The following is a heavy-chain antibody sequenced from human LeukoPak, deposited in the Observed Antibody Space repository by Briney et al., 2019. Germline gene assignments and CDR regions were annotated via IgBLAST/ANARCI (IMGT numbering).Heavy chain of an antibody. J-gene: IGHJ4*02. CDR1: GFTFSNYA. V-gene: IGHV3-23*01. CDR3: ARDLKDKLATIGIDY. CDR2: ISASGEST. D-gene: IGHD5-12*01. Sequence: GGSLRLSCTASGFTFSNYALSWVRQGPGKGLEWVSAISASGESTYYAGSVKGRFTISRDNSKNTLYLQMNSLRAEDTAVYYCARDLKDKLATIGIDYWGQGTLVTVSS.